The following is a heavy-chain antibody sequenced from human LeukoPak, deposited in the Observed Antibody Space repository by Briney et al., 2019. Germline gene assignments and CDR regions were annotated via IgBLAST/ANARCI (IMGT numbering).Heavy chain of an antibody. V-gene: IGHV3-23*01. D-gene: IGHD3-10*01. CDR1: GFTFSSYA. J-gene: IGHJ3*02. Sequence: PGRSLRLSCAASGFTFSSYAMSWVRQAPGKGLEWVSVISGSGGSTYYADSVKGRFTISRDNSKNTLYLQMNSLRAEDTAVYYCAKGYYFQGNVFDIWGRGTMVTVSS. CDR2: ISGSGGST. CDR3: AKGYYFQGNVFDI.